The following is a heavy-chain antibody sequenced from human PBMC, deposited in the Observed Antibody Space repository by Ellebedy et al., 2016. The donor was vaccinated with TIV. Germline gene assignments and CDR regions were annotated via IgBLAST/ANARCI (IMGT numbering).Heavy chain of an antibody. CDR2: MNPNRGNT. Sequence: AASVKVSCKASGYTFTSSDINWVRQATGQGLEWMGWMNPNRGNTGYAQKFQGRVTMTRNTSISTAYMELSSLRSEDTAVYYCARGLSPLDYYYGMDVWGQGTTVTVSS. D-gene: IGHD3-3*02. CDR1: GYTFTSSD. V-gene: IGHV1-8*01. J-gene: IGHJ6*02. CDR3: ARGLSPLDYYYGMDV.